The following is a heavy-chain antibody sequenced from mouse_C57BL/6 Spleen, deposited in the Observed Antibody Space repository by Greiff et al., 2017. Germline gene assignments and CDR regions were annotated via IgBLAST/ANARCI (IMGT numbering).Heavy chain of an antibody. V-gene: IGHV1-4*01. CDR1: GYTFTSYT. CDR3: ARQDYDVGY. CDR2: INPSSGYT. D-gene: IGHD2-4*01. Sequence: VKVVESGAELARPGASVKMSCKASGYTFTSYTMHWVKQRPGQGLEWIGYINPSSGYTKYNQKFKDKATLTADKSSSTAYMQLSSLTSEDSAVYYCARQDYDVGYWGQGTTLTVSS. J-gene: IGHJ2*01.